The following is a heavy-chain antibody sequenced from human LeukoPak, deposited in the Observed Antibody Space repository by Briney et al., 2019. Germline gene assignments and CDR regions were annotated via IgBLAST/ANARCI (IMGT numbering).Heavy chain of an antibody. CDR3: ARGHFGVVLDY. J-gene: IGHJ4*02. CDR2: IRGDSTET. CDR1: GFTFSSYS. D-gene: IGHD3-3*01. V-gene: IGHV3-21*01. Sequence: PGGSLRLSCEGSGFTFSSYSMIWVRQAPGKGLEWVSSIRGDSTETRHADSLMGRFTISRDHAKKSLYLQMNSLRAEDTAVYYCARGHFGVVLDYWGQGTLVTVSS.